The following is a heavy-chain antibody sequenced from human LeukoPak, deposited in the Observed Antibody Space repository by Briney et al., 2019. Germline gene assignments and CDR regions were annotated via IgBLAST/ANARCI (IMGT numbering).Heavy chain of an antibody. CDR3: AGAPTMVRGALNWFDP. V-gene: IGHV4-59*06. D-gene: IGHD3-10*01. CDR2: IYYSGST. Sequence: SETLSLTCTVSGGSISSYYWSWMRQPPGKGLEWIGSIYYSGSTYYNPSLKSRVTISVDTSKNQFSLKLSSVTAADTAVYYCAGAPTMVRGALNWFDPWGQGTLVTVSS. J-gene: IGHJ5*02. CDR1: GGSISSYY.